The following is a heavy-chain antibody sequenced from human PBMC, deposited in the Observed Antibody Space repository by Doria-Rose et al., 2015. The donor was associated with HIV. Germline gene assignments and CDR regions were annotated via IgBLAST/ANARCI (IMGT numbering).Heavy chain of an antibody. Sequence: VQLVQSGGGLVRPGGSLRLSCATSGFTFSSHRTNWVRQAPGKGLEWVTSISSTSAYINYADSVRGRFTISRDSARNSLYLQMHSLRAEDTAIYYCATGVTLDYWGQGTLVTVSS. V-gene: IGHV3-21*01. CDR1: GFTFSSHR. D-gene: IGHD3-10*01. CDR2: ISSTSAYI. CDR3: ATGVTLDY. J-gene: IGHJ4*02.